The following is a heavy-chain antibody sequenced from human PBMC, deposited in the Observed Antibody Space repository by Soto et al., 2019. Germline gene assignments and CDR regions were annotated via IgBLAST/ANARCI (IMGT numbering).Heavy chain of an antibody. CDR1: GFTFDDYT. J-gene: IGHJ4*02. D-gene: IGHD5-18*01. CDR3: AKPNGYGYYFDY. CDR2: ISWDGGST. Sequence: GGSLRLSCAASGFTFDDYTMHWVRQAPGKGLEWVSLISWDGGSTYYADSVKGRFTISRDNSKNSLYLQMNSLRTEDTALYYCAKPNGYGYYFDYWGQGTLVTVSS. V-gene: IGHV3-43*01.